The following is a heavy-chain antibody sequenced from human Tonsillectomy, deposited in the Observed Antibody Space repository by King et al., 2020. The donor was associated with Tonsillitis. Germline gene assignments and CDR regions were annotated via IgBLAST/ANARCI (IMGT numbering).Heavy chain of an antibody. CDR1: GFIFSSYA. CDR3: ERGQEQWLVSAFFQH. V-gene: IGHV3-30*01. J-gene: IGHJ1*01. D-gene: IGHD6-19*01. CDR2: ISYDGSNR. Sequence: QLVQSGGGAVQPGRSLRLSCAASGFIFSSYAMHWVRQAPGKGLEWVAVISYDGSNRYYADSVKGRFTISRDNSKNTLFLQMNSLRSEDTAIYYCERGQEQWLVSAFFQHWGQGTLVTVSS.